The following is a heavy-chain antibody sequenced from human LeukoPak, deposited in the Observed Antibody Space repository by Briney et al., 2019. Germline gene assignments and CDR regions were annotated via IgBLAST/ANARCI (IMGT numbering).Heavy chain of an antibody. CDR1: GGTFSSYT. Sequence: RASVKVSCKASGGTFSSYTISWVRQAPGQGLEWMGRIIPILGIANYAQKFQGRVTITADKSTSTAYMELSSLRSEDTAVYYCARAAAGTEGDYWGQGTLVTVSS. V-gene: IGHV1-69*02. D-gene: IGHD6-13*01. J-gene: IGHJ4*02. CDR3: ARAAAGTEGDY. CDR2: IIPILGIA.